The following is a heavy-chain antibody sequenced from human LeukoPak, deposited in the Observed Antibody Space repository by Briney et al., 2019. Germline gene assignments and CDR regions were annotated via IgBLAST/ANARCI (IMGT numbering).Heavy chain of an antibody. J-gene: IGHJ5*02. D-gene: IGHD3-10*01. CDR3: ARTMVRGVIWFDP. V-gene: IGHV4-4*07. CDR1: GGSISSYY. Sequence: SETLSLTCTVSGGSISSYYWSRIRQPAGKGLEWIGRIYTSGSTNYSPSLKSRVTMSVDTSKNQFSLKLSSVTAADTAVYYCARTMVRGVIWFDPWGQGTLVTVSS. CDR2: IYTSGST.